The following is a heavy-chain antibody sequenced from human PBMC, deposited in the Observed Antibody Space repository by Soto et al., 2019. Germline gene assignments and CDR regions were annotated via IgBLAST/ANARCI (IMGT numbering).Heavy chain of an antibody. CDR2: MYYTGST. Sequence: SETLSLTCTVFGGSVSSGSYYWSWIRQPPGKGLEWIGYMYYTGSTNYNPSLKSRVTISVDTSKNQISLKLSSVTAADTAVYYWAGGSTTWLLGMDVWGQGTTVTVSS. CDR1: GGSVSSGSYY. V-gene: IGHV4-61*01. J-gene: IGHJ6*02. D-gene: IGHD2-2*01. CDR3: AGGSTTWLLGMDV.